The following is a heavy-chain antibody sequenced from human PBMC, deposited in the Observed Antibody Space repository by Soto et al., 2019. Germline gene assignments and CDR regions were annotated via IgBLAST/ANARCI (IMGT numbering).Heavy chain of an antibody. J-gene: IGHJ4*02. CDR3: AKDLKLDDYGDFTLDY. V-gene: IGHV3-23*01. D-gene: IGHD4-17*01. Sequence: GSLRLSCAASGFTFSSYAMSWVRQAPGKGLEWVSAISGSGGSTYYADSVKGRFTISRDNSKNTLYLQMNSLRAEDTAVYYCAKDLKLDDYGDFTLDYWGQGTLVTVSS. CDR2: ISGSGGST. CDR1: GFTFSSYA.